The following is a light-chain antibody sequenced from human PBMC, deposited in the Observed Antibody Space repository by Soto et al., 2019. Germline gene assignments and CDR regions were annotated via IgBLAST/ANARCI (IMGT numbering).Light chain of an antibody. Sequence: QSALTQPASVSGSPGQSITISCTGTSSDVGGYNYVSWYQQHPGKAPKLMIYDVSNRPSGVSNRFSGSKSGNTASLTISGLQAEDEADYCCSSYTSSSTYVFGTGTKHTVL. V-gene: IGLV2-14*01. J-gene: IGLJ1*01. CDR2: DVS. CDR3: SSYTSSSTYV. CDR1: SSDVGGYNY.